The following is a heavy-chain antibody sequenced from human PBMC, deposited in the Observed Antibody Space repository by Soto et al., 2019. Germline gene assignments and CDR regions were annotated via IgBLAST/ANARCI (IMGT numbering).Heavy chain of an antibody. CDR3: ARDAFPRGVKGLQDNLAHYYYGMDV. D-gene: IGHD3-10*01. V-gene: IGHV3-30-3*01. J-gene: IGHJ6*02. CDR2: ISYDGSNK. Sequence: QVQLVESGGGVVQPGRSLRLSCAASGFTFSSYAMHWVRQAPGKGLEWVAVISYDGSNKYYADSVKGRLTISRDNSKNTLYLQMNSLRAEDTAVYYCARDAFPRGVKGLQDNLAHYYYGMDVWGQGTTVTVSS. CDR1: GFTFSSYA.